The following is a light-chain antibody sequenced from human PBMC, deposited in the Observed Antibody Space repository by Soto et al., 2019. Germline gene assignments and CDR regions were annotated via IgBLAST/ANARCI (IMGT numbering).Light chain of an antibody. V-gene: IGLV4-69*01. Sequence: QPVLTQSPSASASLGASVKLTCTLSSGHSSYDIAWHQQQPEKGPRYLMKLNSDGSHSKGDGIPDRFSGSSSGAERYLTISSLQSEDEADYYCQTWGTGIEVFVGGTKLTV. CDR2: LNSDGSH. CDR1: SGHSSYD. J-gene: IGLJ3*02. CDR3: QTWGTGIEV.